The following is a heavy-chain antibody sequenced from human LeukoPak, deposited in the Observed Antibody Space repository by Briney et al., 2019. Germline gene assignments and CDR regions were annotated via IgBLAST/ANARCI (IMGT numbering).Heavy chain of an antibody. D-gene: IGHD4-17*01. CDR2: IYYSGST. V-gene: IGHV4-31*03. Sequence: PSETLSLTCTVFGGSISSGGYYWSWIRQHPGKGLEWIGYIYYSGSTYYNPSLKSRVTISVDTSKNQFSLKLSSVTAADTAVYYSARDRADYGDYGHFDYWGQGTLVTVSS. CDR1: GGSISSGGYY. CDR3: ARDRADYGDYGHFDY. J-gene: IGHJ4*02.